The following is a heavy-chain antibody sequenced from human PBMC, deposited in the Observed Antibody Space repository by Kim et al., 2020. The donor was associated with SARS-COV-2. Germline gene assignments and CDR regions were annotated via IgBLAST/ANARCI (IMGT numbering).Heavy chain of an antibody. CDR3: ARGRMTTVIQGAFDV. D-gene: IGHD4-17*01. Sequence: DSVEGRFTISRDNTKNTLYLQMNSLRAEDTAVYYCARGRMTTVIQGAFDVWGQGTMVTVSS. J-gene: IGHJ3*01. V-gene: IGHV3-53*01.